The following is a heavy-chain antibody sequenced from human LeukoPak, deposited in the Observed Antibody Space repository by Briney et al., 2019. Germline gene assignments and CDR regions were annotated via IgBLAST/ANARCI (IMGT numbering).Heavy chain of an antibody. CDR1: GYTFTSYG. D-gene: IGHD2-2*01. CDR3: ARDGDIVVVPAATYPYYFDY. CDR2: ISAYNGNT. J-gene: IGHJ4*02. V-gene: IGHV1-18*01. Sequence: ASGKVSCKASGYTFTSYGISWVRQAPGQGLEWMGWISAYNGNTNYAQKLQGRVTMTTDTSTSTAYMELRSLRSDDTAVYYCARDGDIVVVPAATYPYYFDYWGQGTLVTVSS.